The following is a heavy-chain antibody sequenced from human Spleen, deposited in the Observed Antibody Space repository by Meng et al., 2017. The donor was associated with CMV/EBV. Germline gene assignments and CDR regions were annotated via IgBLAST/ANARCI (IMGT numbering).Heavy chain of an antibody. CDR3: VRERYNWKMFDY. CDR1: GFTFSTYG. J-gene: IGHJ4*01. CDR2: ISDSGGST. D-gene: IGHD1-1*01. V-gene: IGHV3-23*01. Sequence: GGSLRLSCAASGFTFSTYGMSWVRQAPGKGLEWVSVISDSGGSTYYADSVKGRFTISRDNSKNTLHLQMNRLRAEDTAVYYCVRERYNWKMFDYWGHGTPVTVSS.